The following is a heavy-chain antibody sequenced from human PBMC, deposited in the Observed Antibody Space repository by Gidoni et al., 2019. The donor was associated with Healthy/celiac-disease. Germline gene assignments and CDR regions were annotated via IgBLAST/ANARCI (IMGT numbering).Heavy chain of an antibody. D-gene: IGHD1-26*01. CDR2: ISVSSSYI. CDR3: ARDRRSYRAFDI. CDR1: GFTFSSYS. V-gene: IGHV3-21*01. J-gene: IGHJ3*02. Sequence: EVQLVDTGGGLVKPGGYLRLPCAVSGFTFSSYSMIWVRQPPGKGLEWVSSISVSSSYIHYADSVKGRFTITRDNAKNSLYLQMNSLRAEETAVYYCARDRRSYRAFDIWGQGTMVTVSS.